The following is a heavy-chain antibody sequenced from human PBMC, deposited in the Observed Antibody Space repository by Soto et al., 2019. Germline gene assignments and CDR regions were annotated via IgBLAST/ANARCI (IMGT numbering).Heavy chain of an antibody. CDR1: GFTFSSYA. V-gene: IGHV3-23*01. CDR2: ISGSGGST. D-gene: IGHD6-13*01. Sequence: PGGSLRLSCAASGFTFSSYAMSWVRQAPGKGLEWVSAISGSGGSTYYADSVKGRFTISRDNSKNTPYLQMNSLRAEDTAVYYCARQIAAAGNNWFDPWGQGTLVTVSS. J-gene: IGHJ5*02. CDR3: ARQIAAAGNNWFDP.